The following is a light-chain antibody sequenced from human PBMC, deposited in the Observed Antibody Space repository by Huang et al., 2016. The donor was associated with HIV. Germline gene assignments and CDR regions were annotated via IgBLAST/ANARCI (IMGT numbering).Light chain of an antibody. CDR1: QNINTN. CDR2: AAS. J-gene: IGKJ1*01. Sequence: EIVMTQSPGTLSVAPGERATLSCRASQNINTNLAWFQKNPGQAPRLLIYAASTRTADFPARFSGSGSRTEFTLTISSLQSEDIAVYYCQQYNDWPRSFGQGTKVEIK. CDR3: QQYNDWPRS. V-gene: IGKV3-15*01.